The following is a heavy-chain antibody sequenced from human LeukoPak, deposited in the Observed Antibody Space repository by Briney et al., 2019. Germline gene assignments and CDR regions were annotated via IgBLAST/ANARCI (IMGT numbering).Heavy chain of an antibody. J-gene: IGHJ4*02. CDR1: GFTFSSYG. D-gene: IGHD6-6*01. Sequence: GGSLRLSCAASGFTFSSYGMHWVRQAPGKGLEWVAFIRYDGSNKYYADSVKGRFTISRDNSKNTLYLQMNSLRAEDTAVYYCAKDRIAAGISNFDYWGQGTLVTVSS. V-gene: IGHV3-30*02. CDR3: AKDRIAAGISNFDY. CDR2: IRYDGSNK.